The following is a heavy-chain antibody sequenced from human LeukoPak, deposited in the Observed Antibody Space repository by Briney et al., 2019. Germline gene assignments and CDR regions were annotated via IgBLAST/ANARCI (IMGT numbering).Heavy chain of an antibody. CDR3: AKGVQMATIMVAFDI. D-gene: IGHD5-24*01. Sequence: GRSLRLSCAASGFTFSSYAMHWVRQAPGKGLEWVAVISYDGSNEYSADSVLGRFTISRDNSKNMLYLQMNSLRAEDTAVYYCAKGVQMATIMVAFDIWGQGTMVTVSS. CDR1: GFTFSSYA. J-gene: IGHJ3*02. CDR2: ISYDGSNE. V-gene: IGHV3-30*04.